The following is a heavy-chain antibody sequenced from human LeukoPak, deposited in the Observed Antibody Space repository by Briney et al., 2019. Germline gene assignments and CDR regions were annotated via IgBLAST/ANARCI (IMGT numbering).Heavy chain of an antibody. CDR2: IIPILGIA. V-gene: IGHV1-69*04. CDR3: ARDGVRMSSGWAP. Sequence: SVKVSCKASGGTFSSYAISWVRQAPGQGLEWMGRIIPILGIASYAQKFQGRVTITADKSTSTAYMELSSLRSEDTAVYYCARDGVRMSSGWAPWGQGTLVTVSS. J-gene: IGHJ5*02. CDR1: GGTFSSYA. D-gene: IGHD6-19*01.